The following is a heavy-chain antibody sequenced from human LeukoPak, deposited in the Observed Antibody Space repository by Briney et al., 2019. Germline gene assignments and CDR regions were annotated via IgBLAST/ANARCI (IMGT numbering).Heavy chain of an antibody. CDR3: ARGGIVGATYNWFDP. Sequence: ASVKVSCKASGYTFTSYYMHWVRQAPGQGLEWMGIINPSGGSTSYAQKFQGRVTMTGDTSTSTVYMELSSLRSEDTAVYYCARGGIVGATYNWFDPWGQGTLVTISS. V-gene: IGHV1-46*03. CDR1: GYTFTSYY. CDR2: INPSGGST. D-gene: IGHD1-26*01. J-gene: IGHJ5*02.